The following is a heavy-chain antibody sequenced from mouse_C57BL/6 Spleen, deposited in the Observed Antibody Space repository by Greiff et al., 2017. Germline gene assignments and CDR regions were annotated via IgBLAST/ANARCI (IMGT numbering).Heavy chain of an antibody. Sequence: DVMLVESGEGLVKPGGSLKLSCAASGFTFSSYAMSWVRQTPEKRLEWVAYISSGGDYIYYADTVKGRFTISRDNARNTLYLQMSSLKSEDTAMYYCTRGPYYYGSSPYYAMDYWGQGTSVTVSS. J-gene: IGHJ4*01. CDR1: GFTFSSYA. CDR2: ISSGGDYI. V-gene: IGHV5-9-1*02. CDR3: TRGPYYYGSSPYYAMDY. D-gene: IGHD1-1*01.